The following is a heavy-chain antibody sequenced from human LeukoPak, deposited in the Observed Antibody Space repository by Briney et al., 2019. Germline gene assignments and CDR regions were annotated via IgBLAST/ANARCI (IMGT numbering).Heavy chain of an antibody. CDR1: GGSFSGYY. Sequence: SETLSLTCGVYGGSFSGYYWSWIRQPPGKGLEWIGEINHSGSTNYNPSLKSRVTISVDTSKNQFSLKLSSVTAADTAVYYCASLRNYYGSGSYPRGQGTLVTVSS. V-gene: IGHV4-34*01. CDR3: ASLRNYYGSGSYP. J-gene: IGHJ5*02. D-gene: IGHD3-10*01. CDR2: INHSGST.